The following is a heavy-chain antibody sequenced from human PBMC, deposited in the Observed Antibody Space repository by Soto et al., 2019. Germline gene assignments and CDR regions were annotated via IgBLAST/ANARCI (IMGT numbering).Heavy chain of an antibody. D-gene: IGHD2-2*01. CDR2: ISGSGGST. V-gene: IGHV3-23*01. Sequence: GGPLRLSCTVAGVSFGSLALSWVRQAPGKGLDWVAAISGSGGSTYSADPLKGRFTISRDNSNNTLYLQMTGRRAEDTAVYYCARGFSASKGSPSDFWGQGSLVTGSS. J-gene: IGHJ4*02. CDR3: ARGFSASKGSPSDF. CDR1: GVSFGSLA.